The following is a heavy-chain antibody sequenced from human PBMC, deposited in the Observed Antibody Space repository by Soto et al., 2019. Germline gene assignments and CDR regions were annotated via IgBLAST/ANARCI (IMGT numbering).Heavy chain of an antibody. CDR1: GFTFSSYD. CDR3: ARGYSGYEKPWSNDYGDHAFDY. CDR2: IGTAGDT. Sequence: GGSLRLSCAASGFTFSSYDMHWVRQATGKGLEWVSAIGTAGDTYYPGSVKGRFTISRENAKNSLYLQMNSLRAGDTAVYYCARGYSGYEKPWSNDYGDHAFDYWGQGTLVTVSS. D-gene: IGHD5-12*01. J-gene: IGHJ4*02. V-gene: IGHV3-13*01.